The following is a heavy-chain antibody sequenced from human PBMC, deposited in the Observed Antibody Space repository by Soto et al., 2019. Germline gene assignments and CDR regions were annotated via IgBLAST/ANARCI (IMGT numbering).Heavy chain of an antibody. CDR3: ARGEEVAIFGVAHRWTHFGP. J-gene: IGHJ5*02. CDR2: IYYSGST. V-gene: IGHV4-61*01. Sequence: SETLSLTCTVSGGSVSSGSYFWSWIRQPPGKGLEWIGYIYYSGSTNYNPSLKSRVTISVDTSKNQFSLKLSSVAAADTAVYFCARGEEVAIFGVAHRWTHFGPRGQGTLGTVSS. CDR1: GGSVSSGSYF. D-gene: IGHD3-3*01.